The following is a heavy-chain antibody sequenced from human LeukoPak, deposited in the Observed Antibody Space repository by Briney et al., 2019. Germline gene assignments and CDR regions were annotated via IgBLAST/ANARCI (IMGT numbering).Heavy chain of an antibody. Sequence: GGSLRLSCAASGFTFSDYYMSWIRQAPGKGLEWVSYISRSGSSIYYADSVEGRFTISRDNAKNSLYLQMNSLRAEDTAVYYCARGTGTPTWHPPDYWGQGTLVPVSS. D-gene: IGHD1-7*01. J-gene: IGHJ4*02. CDR3: ARGTGTPTWHPPDY. V-gene: IGHV3-11*01. CDR2: ISRSGSSI. CDR1: GFTFSDYY.